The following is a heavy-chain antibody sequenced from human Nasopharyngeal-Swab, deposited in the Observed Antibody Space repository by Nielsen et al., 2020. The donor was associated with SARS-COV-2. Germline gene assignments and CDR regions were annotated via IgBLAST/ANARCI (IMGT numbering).Heavy chain of an antibody. Sequence: GESLKISCKGSGSSFTIYWIGWVRQMPGKGLEWMGIIYPGDSDTRYSPSFQGQVTISADKSISTAYMQWSSLKASDIAMYYCARIPSTLPDYWGQGTLVTVSS. CDR3: ARIPSTLPDY. J-gene: IGHJ4*02. V-gene: IGHV5-51*01. CDR2: IYPGDSDT. D-gene: IGHD5/OR15-5a*01. CDR1: GSSFTIYW.